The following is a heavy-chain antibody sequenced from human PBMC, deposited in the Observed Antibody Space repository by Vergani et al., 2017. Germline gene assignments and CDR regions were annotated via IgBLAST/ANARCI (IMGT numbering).Heavy chain of an antibody. CDR3: ARGAATTFWSHFDY. D-gene: IGHD5-24*01. CDR1: GFTFSSYA. J-gene: IGHJ4*02. V-gene: IGHV4-59*01. Sequence: VQLLESGGGLVQPGGSLRLSCAASGFTFSSYAMSWVRQAPGKGLEWIGSIYYSGSTNYNPSLKSRVTISVDTSKNQFSLKLSSVTAADTAVYYCARGAATTFWSHFDYWGQGTLVTVSS. CDR2: IYYSGST.